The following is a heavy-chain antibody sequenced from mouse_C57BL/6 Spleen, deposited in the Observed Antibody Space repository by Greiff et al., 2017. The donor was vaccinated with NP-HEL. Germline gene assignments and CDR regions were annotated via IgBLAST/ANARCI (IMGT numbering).Heavy chain of an antibody. CDR2: INPSNGGT. CDR3: ARPGRGLAY. J-gene: IGHJ3*01. Sequence: QVQLKQSGTDLVKPGASVKLSCKASGYTFTSYWMHWVKQRPGQGLEWIGNINPSNGGTNYNEKFKSKATRTVDKSSSTAYLQISSRTSEDTAVYYCARPGRGLAYWGQGTLVTVSA. D-gene: IGHD6-1*01. CDR1: GYTFTSYW. V-gene: IGHV1-53*01.